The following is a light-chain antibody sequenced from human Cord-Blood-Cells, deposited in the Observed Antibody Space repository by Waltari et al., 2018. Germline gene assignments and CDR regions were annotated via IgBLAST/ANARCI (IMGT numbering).Light chain of an antibody. Sequence: EIVMTQSPATLSVSPGERATLSSRASLSVSSNLAGYQQKPCQAPRLLIYGASTRATGIPARFSGSGSGREFTLTISSLQSEDFAVYDCQQYNNWSYTFGQGTKLEIK. CDR2: GAS. V-gene: IGKV3-15*01. CDR3: QQYNNWSYT. J-gene: IGKJ2*01. CDR1: LSVSSN.